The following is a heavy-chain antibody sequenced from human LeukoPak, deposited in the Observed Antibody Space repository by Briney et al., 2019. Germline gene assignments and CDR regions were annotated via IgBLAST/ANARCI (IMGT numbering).Heavy chain of an antibody. D-gene: IGHD3-3*01. CDR2: IRFDGSNK. CDR1: GFTLNNYG. V-gene: IGHV3-30*02. J-gene: IGHJ4*02. CDR3: AKTYYDFWKYYFDY. Sequence: GGSLRLSCAASGFTLNNYGMHWVRQAPGKGLEWVAFIRFDGSNKYYADSLKGRFTISRDNSKNTLYLQMNSLRAEDTAVYYCAKTYYDFWKYYFDYWGQGTLVTVFS.